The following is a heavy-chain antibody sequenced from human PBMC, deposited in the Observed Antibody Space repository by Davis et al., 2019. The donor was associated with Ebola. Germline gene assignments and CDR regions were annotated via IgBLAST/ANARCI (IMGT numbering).Heavy chain of an antibody. D-gene: IGHD1-14*01. CDR3: TRETRQDWYFDL. Sequence: GGSLRLSCAASGFTFSSYAMHWVRQAPGKGLEYVSAISSNGGSTYYANSVKGRFTISRDNSKNTLYLQMGSLRAEDMAVYYCTRETRQDWYFDLWGRGTLVTVSS. CDR1: GFTFSSYA. CDR2: ISSNGGST. V-gene: IGHV3-64*01. J-gene: IGHJ2*01.